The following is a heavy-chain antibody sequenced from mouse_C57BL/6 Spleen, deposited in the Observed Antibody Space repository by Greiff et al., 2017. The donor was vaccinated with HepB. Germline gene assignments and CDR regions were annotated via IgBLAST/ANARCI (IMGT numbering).Heavy chain of an antibody. Sequence: EVQLQESGGGLVKPGGSLKLSCAASGFTFSSYAMSWVRQTPEKRLEWVATISDGGSYTYYPDNVKGRFTISRDNAKNNLYLQMSHLKSEDTAMYYCARENSNYDAMDYWGQGTSVTVSS. V-gene: IGHV5-4*01. CDR1: GFTFSSYA. J-gene: IGHJ4*01. CDR2: ISDGGSYT. D-gene: IGHD2-5*01. CDR3: ARENSNYDAMDY.